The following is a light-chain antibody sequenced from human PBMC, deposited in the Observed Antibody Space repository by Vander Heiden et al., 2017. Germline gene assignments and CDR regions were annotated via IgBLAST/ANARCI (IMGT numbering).Light chain of an antibody. CDR1: SSNIGSFA. CDR3: ATWDHSLNAWV. Sequence: QSLLTRPRSTSGTPGQRVTISCSGSSSNIGSFAVNWYHQLPETAPKLLIYSDNHRPSGVPDRFSGSRSGTSASLAISGLQSGDDADYYCATWDHSLNAWVFGGGTKLTVL. V-gene: IGLV1-44*01. CDR2: SDN. J-gene: IGLJ3*02.